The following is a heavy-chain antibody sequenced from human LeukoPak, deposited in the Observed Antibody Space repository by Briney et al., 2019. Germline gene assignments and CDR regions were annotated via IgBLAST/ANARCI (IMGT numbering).Heavy chain of an antibody. J-gene: IGHJ4*02. V-gene: IGHV3-21*01. D-gene: IGHD3-22*01. CDR1: GFTFNTYT. CDR3: ARAHYYDSSGLDF. Sequence: GGSLRLSCAASGFTFNTYTMNWVRQAPGKGLEWVSSITSSSSYIYYTDSLKGRFTISRDNAKNSLYLQMNSLRAEGTAVYYCARAHYYDSSGLDFWGQGTLVTVSS. CDR2: ITSSSSYI.